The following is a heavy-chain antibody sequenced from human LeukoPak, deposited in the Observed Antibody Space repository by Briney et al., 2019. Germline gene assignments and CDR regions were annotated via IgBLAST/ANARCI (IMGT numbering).Heavy chain of an antibody. CDR1: GGSISSSSYY. CDR2: IYYSGST. D-gene: IGHD3-10*01. Sequence: PSETLSLTCTVSGGSISSSSYYWGWIRQPPGKGLEWIGSIYYSGSTYYNPSLKSRVTISVDTSKNQFSLKLSSVTAADTAVYYCARRRLMVRGAFLDYWGQGTLVTVSS. CDR3: ARRRLMVRGAFLDY. V-gene: IGHV4-39*07. J-gene: IGHJ4*02.